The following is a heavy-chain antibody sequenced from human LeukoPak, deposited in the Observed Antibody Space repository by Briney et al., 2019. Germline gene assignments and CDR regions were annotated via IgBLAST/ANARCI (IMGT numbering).Heavy chain of an antibody. CDR2: INHSGST. CDR1: GGSISSSSYY. D-gene: IGHD5-12*01. Sequence: PSETLSLTCTVSGGSISSSSYYWSWIRQPPGKGLEWIGEINHSGSTNYNPSLKSRVTISVDTSKNQFSLKLSSVTAADTAVYYCARGGVVATRTDFDYWGQGTLVTVSS. J-gene: IGHJ4*02. V-gene: IGHV4-39*07. CDR3: ARGGVVATRTDFDY.